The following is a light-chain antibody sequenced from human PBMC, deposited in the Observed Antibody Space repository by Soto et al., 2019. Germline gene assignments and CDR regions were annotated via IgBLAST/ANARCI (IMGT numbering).Light chain of an antibody. CDR2: NVN. CDR1: NSDIGAYDY. CDR3: LSHTTTRIYV. Sequence: QSALTQPASVSGSPGQSITISCSGTNSDIGAYDYVSWYQQHPGKPPKLIIYNVNNRPSGVSFRFSGSKSANTASLTISGLQTEDEADYYCLSHTTTRIYVFG. V-gene: IGLV2-14*03. J-gene: IGLJ1*01.